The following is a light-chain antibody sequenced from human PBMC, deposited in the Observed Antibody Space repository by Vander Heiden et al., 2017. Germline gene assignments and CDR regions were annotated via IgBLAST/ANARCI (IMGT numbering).Light chain of an antibody. Sequence: DIVMTQSPLSLPVTPGEPASISCRSSQSLLHSNGYNYLDWYLQKPGQSPQLLIYLGSNRASGVPDRFGGSGSGTDFTLKISRVEAEDVRVYYCMQALQTQFTFGPGTKVDIK. CDR1: QSLLHSNGYNY. V-gene: IGKV2-28*01. CDR3: MQALQTQFT. J-gene: IGKJ3*01. CDR2: LGS.